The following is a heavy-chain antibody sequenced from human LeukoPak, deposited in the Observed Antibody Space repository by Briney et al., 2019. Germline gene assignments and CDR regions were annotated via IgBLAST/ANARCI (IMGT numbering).Heavy chain of an antibody. D-gene: IGHD1-7*01. J-gene: IGHJ4*02. CDR3: ATGRTGTIDY. Sequence: GGSLSLSCAASGFTFSNAWMSWVRQAPGKGLEWVGRTRDKANSYTTQYAASVKGRFTISRDDSKNSLYLQMTSLKAEDTAVYYCATGRTGTIDYWGQGTLVTVSS. CDR1: GFTFSNAW. V-gene: IGHV3-72*01. CDR2: TRDKANSYTT.